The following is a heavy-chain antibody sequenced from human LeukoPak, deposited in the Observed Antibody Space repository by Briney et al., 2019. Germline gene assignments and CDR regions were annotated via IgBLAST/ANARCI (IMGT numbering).Heavy chain of an antibody. CDR2: INPNSGGT. Sequence: ASLKDSCKASGYTFIGYYMHWVRQAAGQGLEWMEWINPNSGGTHYAQKFQGRVTMTRDTSISTAYMELSRLRSDDTAVYYCARGEPPVLRFLEWLLENNWFDPWGQGTLATVSS. D-gene: IGHD3-3*01. CDR3: ARGEPPVLRFLEWLLENNWFDP. CDR1: GYTFIGYY. J-gene: IGHJ5*02. V-gene: IGHV1-2*02.